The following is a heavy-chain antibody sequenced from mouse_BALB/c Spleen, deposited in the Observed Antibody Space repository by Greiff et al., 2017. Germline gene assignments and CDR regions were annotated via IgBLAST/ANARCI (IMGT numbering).Heavy chain of an antibody. V-gene: IGHV5-6-3*01. D-gene: IGHD2-4*01. J-gene: IGHJ2*01. CDR2: INSNGGST. Sequence: EVQVVESGGGLVQPGGSLKLSCAASGFTFSSYGMSWVRQTPDKRLELVATINSNGGSTYYPDSVKGRFTISRDNAKNTLYLQMSSLKSEDTAMYYCARAMILDYWGQGTTRTVSS. CDR1: GFTFSSYG. CDR3: ARAMILDY.